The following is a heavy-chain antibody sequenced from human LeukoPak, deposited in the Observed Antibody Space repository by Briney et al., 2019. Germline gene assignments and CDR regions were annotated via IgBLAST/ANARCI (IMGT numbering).Heavy chain of an antibody. CDR2: ISSSSSTI. J-gene: IGHJ4*02. D-gene: IGHD6-19*01. V-gene: IGHV3-48*01. Sequence: GGSLRLSCAASGFTLSSYSMNWVRQAPGKGLEWVSYISSSSSTIYYADSVKGRFTISRDNAKNSLYLQMNSLRAEDTAVYYCARSSGGWYLGIDYWGQGTLVTVSS. CDR3: ARSSGGWYLGIDY. CDR1: GFTLSSYS.